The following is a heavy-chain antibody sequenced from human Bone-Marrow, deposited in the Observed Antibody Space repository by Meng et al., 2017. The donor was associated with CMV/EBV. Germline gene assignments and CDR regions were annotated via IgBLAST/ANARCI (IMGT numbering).Heavy chain of an antibody. CDR2: IRSKANSHAT. J-gene: IGHJ4*02. D-gene: IGHD6-13*01. Sequence: GESLKISCVASGFTFSGSAMHWVRQASGKGLEWVGRIRSKANSHATAYAASVKGRFTISRDDSKKTAYLQMNSLSAEDTAVYYCAKIPLLIADTGTGVDWGQGTLVTVSS. CDR1: GFTFSGSA. CDR3: AKIPLLIADTGTGVD. V-gene: IGHV3-73*01.